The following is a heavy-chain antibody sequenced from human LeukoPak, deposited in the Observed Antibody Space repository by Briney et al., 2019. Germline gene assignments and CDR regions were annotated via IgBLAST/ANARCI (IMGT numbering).Heavy chain of an antibody. CDR1: GFTFDDYA. J-gene: IGHJ3*02. CDR3: AKDSQWLVPAGAFDI. D-gene: IGHD6-19*01. Sequence: GRSLRLSCAASGFTFDDYAMHWVRQAPGKGLEWASGISWNSGSIGYADSVKGRFTISRDNAKNSLYLQMNSLRAEDTALYYCAKDSQWLVPAGAFDIWGQGTMVTVSS. CDR2: ISWNSGSI. V-gene: IGHV3-9*01.